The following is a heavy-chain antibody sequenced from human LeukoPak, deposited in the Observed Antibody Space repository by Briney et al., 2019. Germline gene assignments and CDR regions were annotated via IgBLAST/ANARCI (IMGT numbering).Heavy chain of an antibody. CDR3: VAAGGY. CDR1: GFTFSTYW. J-gene: IGHJ4*02. Sequence: GSLRLSCAASGFTFSTYWMNWVRQAPGKGLEWVANIKEDGSEKNYVDSVKGRFTISRDNAKNSLCLQMNSLRAEDTAVYYCVAAGGYWGQGALVTVSS. D-gene: IGHD6-13*01. V-gene: IGHV3-7*05. CDR2: IKEDGSEK.